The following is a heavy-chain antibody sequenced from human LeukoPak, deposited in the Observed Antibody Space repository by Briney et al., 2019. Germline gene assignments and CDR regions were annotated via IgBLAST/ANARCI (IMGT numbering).Heavy chain of an antibody. CDR1: GYSFTTYY. CDR2: IDPNGGYT. CDR3: ARVSMHLWSVYFYYHMDV. D-gene: IGHD3-10*01. V-gene: IGHV1-46*01. J-gene: IGHJ6*03. Sequence: ASVKVSCKASGYSFTTYYIHWMRQAPGQGLEWMGIIDPNGGYTDYAQKFQGRVTMTRDTSTSTVYMELSSLRSDDTAVYYCARVSMHLWSVYFYYHMDVWGKGTTVTVSS.